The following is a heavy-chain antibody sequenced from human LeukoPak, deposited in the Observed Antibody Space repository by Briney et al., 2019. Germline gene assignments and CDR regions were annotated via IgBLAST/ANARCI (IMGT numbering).Heavy chain of an antibody. CDR1: GDSISSGAQS. CDR2: IYNTGRT. CDR3: AKGMGYCSGDNCYSGAFDI. J-gene: IGHJ3*02. D-gene: IGHD2-15*01. V-gene: IGHV4-31*03. Sequence: SETLSLTCTVSGDSISSGAQSWSWIRQRPGKGLDWIGHIYNTGRTFYSPSLKSRVAISVDTSKNHFSLKLSSVTPADTAIYYCAKGMGYCSGDNCYSGAFDIWGEGTMVTVSS.